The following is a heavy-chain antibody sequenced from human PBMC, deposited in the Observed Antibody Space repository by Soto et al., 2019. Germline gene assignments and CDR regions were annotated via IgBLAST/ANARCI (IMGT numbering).Heavy chain of an antibody. Sequence: GGSLRLSCAASGFTFSSYGMHWVRQAPGKGLEWVAVISYDGSNKYYADSVKGRFTISRDNSKNTLYLQMNSLRAEDTAVYYCAKAIPDSPSTVTIEHEKPTRPYYYYGMDVWGQGTTVTVSS. CDR1: GFTFSSYG. J-gene: IGHJ6*02. D-gene: IGHD4-4*01. V-gene: IGHV3-30*18. CDR2: ISYDGSNK. CDR3: AKAIPDSPSTVTIEHEKPTRPYYYYGMDV.